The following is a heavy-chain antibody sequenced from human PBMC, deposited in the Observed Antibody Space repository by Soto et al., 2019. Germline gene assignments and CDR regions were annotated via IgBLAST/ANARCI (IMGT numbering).Heavy chain of an antibody. D-gene: IGHD5-18*01. Sequence: QVQLVESGGGVVQPGRSLRLSCAASGFTFSSYGMHWVRQAPGKGLEWVAVIWYDGSNKYYADSVKGRFTISIENSKNTLYLQMNSLSAEDTAVYYCAREASYGLNCCWFDPWGQGTLVTVCS. CDR3: AREASYGLNCCWFDP. CDR2: IWYDGSNK. CDR1: GFTFSSYG. V-gene: IGHV3-33*01. J-gene: IGHJ5*02.